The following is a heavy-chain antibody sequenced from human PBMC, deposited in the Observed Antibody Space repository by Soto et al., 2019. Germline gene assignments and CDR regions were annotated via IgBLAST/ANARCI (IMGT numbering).Heavy chain of an antibody. D-gene: IGHD5-12*01. CDR3: AADLGYSGYDFHYYYGMDV. V-gene: IGHV1-58*02. CDR2: IVVGSGNT. CDR1: GFTFTSSA. Sequence: SVKVSCKASGFTFTSSAMQWVRQARGQRLEWIGWIVVGSGNTNYAQKFQERVTITRDMSTSTAYMELSSLRSEDTAVYYCAADLGYSGYDFHYYYGMDVWGQGTTVTVSS. J-gene: IGHJ6*02.